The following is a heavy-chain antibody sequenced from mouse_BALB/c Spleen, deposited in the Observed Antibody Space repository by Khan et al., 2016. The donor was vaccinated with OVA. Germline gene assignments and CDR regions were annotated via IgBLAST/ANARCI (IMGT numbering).Heavy chain of an antibody. Sequence: QVQLQQPGAELVRPGASVKLSCKASDYSFTSYWMNWVKQRPGQGLEWIGMIHPADSAIGLNQKFRDRATLTVDKSSPTAYMQLSSPTSEDSAVDYGARGTTTSYWFFDVWGAGTTVTVSS. D-gene: IGHD1-1*01. CDR1: DYSFTSYW. CDR2: IHPADSAI. V-gene: IGHV1-61*01. J-gene: IGHJ1*01. CDR3: ARGTTTSYWFFDV.